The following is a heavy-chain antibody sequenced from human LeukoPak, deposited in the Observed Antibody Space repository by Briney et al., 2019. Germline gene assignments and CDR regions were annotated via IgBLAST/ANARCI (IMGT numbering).Heavy chain of an antibody. D-gene: IGHD5-18*01. CDR1: GGTFSSYA. CDR3: ARGYSYGGGDFDY. V-gene: IGHV1-69*04. CDR2: IIPILGIA. Sequence: ASVKVSCKASGGTFSSYAISWVRQAPGQGLERMGRIIPILGIANYAQKFQGRVTITADKSTSTAYMELSSLRSEDTAVYYCARGYSYGGGDFDYWGQGTLVTVSS. J-gene: IGHJ4*02.